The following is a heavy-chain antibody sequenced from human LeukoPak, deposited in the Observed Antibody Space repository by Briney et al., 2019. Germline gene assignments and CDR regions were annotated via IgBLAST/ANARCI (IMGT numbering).Heavy chain of an antibody. V-gene: IGHV3-33*01. CDR3: ARDGQRRGYCSSTSCYVEGNWFDP. CDR2: IWYDGSNK. J-gene: IGHJ5*02. D-gene: IGHD2-2*01. Sequence: GGYLRLSCAASGFTFSSYGMHWVRQAPGKGLEWVAVIWYDGSNKYYADSVKGRFTISRDNSKNTLYLQMNSLRAEDTAVYYCARDGQRRGYCSSTSCYVEGNWFDPWGQGTLVTVSS. CDR1: GFTFSSYG.